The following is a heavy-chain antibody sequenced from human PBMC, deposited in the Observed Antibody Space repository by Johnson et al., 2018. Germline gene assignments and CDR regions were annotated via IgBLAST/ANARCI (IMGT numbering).Heavy chain of an antibody. V-gene: IGHV3-30*18. CDR3: ANALVVVPYDGLDT. J-gene: IGHJ3*02. D-gene: IGHD2-8*02. Sequence: QVQLVESGGGVVQPGRSLSLSCAASGFTFSPYAMFWVRQAPGKGLEWVAVLGSDGGTMSYADSVKGRFTISRDNSKKTLFLQMNSLRAEDTAVYYCANALVVVPYDGLDTWGQGTMVTVSA. CDR1: GFTFSPYA. CDR2: LGSDGGTM.